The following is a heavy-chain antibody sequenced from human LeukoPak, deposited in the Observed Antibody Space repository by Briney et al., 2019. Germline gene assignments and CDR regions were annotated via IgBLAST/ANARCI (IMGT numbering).Heavy chain of an antibody. CDR2: INPNSGGT. J-gene: IGHJ4*02. V-gene: IGHV1-2*02. D-gene: IGHD3-16*02. Sequence: GASVKVSCKASGYTFIGYYMDWVRQAPGQGLEWMGWINPNSGGTNYAQKFQGRVTMTRDTSISTAYMELSRLRSDDTAVYYCARAHYDYVWGSYRYTVLYFDYWGQGTLVTVSS. CDR3: ARAHYDYVWGSYRYTVLYFDY. CDR1: GYTFIGYY.